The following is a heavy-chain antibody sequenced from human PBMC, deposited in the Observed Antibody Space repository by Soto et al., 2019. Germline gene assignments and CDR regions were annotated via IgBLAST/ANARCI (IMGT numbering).Heavy chain of an antibody. V-gene: IGHV4-59*08. D-gene: IGHD3-9*01. CDR2: IYYSGST. J-gene: IGHJ3*02. CDR1: GGSISSYY. Sequence: SETLSLTCTVSGGSISSYYWSWIRQPPGKGLEWIGYIYYSGSTNYNPSLKSRVTISVDMSKNQFSLKLSSVTAADTAVYYCARLGGAHYDILTGYYNDAFDIWGQGTMVTVSS. CDR3: ARLGGAHYDILTGYYNDAFDI.